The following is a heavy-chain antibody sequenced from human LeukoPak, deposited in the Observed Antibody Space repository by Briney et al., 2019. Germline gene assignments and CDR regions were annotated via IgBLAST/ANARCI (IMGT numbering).Heavy chain of an antibody. CDR3: ANQADIVGEYYFDY. CDR2: ISGSGGST. D-gene: IGHD1-26*01. J-gene: IGHJ4*02. Sequence: GGSLRLSCAASGFTFSSYVMSWVRQAPGKGLEWVSTISGSGGSTYYADSVKGRFTISRDNSKNTLYLQMNSLRAEDTAVYYCANQADIVGEYYFDYWGQGTLVTVSS. CDR1: GFTFSSYV. V-gene: IGHV3-23*01.